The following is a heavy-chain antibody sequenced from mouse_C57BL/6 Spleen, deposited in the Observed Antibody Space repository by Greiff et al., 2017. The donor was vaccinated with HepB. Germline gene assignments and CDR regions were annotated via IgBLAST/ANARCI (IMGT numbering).Heavy chain of an antibody. Sequence: VQLQQPGAELVKPGASVKLSCKASGYTFTSYWMQWVKQRPGQGLEWIGEIDPSDSYTNYNQKFKGKATLTVDTSSSTAYMQLSSLTSEDSAVYYGARCDGYYVGYYFDYWGQGTTLTVSS. J-gene: IGHJ2*01. CDR2: IDPSDSYT. CDR1: GYTFTSYW. D-gene: IGHD2-3*01. V-gene: IGHV1-50*01. CDR3: ARCDGYYVGYYFDY.